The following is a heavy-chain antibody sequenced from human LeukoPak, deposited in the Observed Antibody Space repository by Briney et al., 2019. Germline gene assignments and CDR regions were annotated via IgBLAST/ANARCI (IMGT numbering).Heavy chain of an antibody. CDR1: GFTFSSYA. Sequence: PGGSLRLSCAASGFTFSSYAMHWVRQAPGKGLEWVAVISYDGSNKYYADSVKGRFTISRDNSKNTLYLQMNSLRAEDTAVYYCARATEATLDAFDIWGQGTMVTVSS. CDR2: ISYDGSNK. CDR3: ARATEATLDAFDI. J-gene: IGHJ3*02. D-gene: IGHD5-12*01. V-gene: IGHV3-30-3*01.